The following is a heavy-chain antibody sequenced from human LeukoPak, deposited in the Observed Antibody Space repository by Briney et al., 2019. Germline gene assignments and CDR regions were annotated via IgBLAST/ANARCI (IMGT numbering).Heavy chain of an antibody. D-gene: IGHD2/OR15-2a*01. CDR1: GFTVSSNY. CDR3: AKVTFEGVDP. CDR2: ISGSGGST. Sequence: PGGSLRLSCAASGFTVSSNYMTWVRQAPGKGLEWVSGISGSGGSTYYADSVKGRFTISRDNSKNTLYLQMNSLRAEDTAVYYCAKVTFEGVDPWGQGTLVTVSS. J-gene: IGHJ5*02. V-gene: IGHV3-23*01.